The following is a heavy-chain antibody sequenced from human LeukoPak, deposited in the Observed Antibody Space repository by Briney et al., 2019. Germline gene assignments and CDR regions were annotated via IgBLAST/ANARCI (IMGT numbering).Heavy chain of an antibody. CDR1: GYTFTGYY. D-gene: IGHD6-13*01. J-gene: IGHJ4*02. CDR2: INPNSGGT. Sequence: ASVKVSCKASGYTFTGYYMHWVRQAPGQELEWMGWINPNSGGTNYAQKFQGRVTMTRDTSISTAYMELSRLRSDDTAVYYCARDLVAGTLWYYFDYWGQGTLVTVSS. V-gene: IGHV1-2*02. CDR3: ARDLVAGTLWYYFDY.